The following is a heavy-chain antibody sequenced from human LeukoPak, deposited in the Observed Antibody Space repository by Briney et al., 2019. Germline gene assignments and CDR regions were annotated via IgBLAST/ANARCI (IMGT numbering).Heavy chain of an antibody. CDR2: IYPGDSDT. CDR3: ARHAPNDYGDYEGAFDI. V-gene: IGHV5-51*01. Sequence: HGESLKISCKGSGYSFTSYWIGWVRQMPGKGLEWMGIIYPGDSDTRYSPSFQGQVTISADKSISTANLQWSSLKASDTAMYYCARHAPNDYGDYEGAFDIWGQGTMVTVSS. CDR1: GYSFTSYW. D-gene: IGHD4-17*01. J-gene: IGHJ3*02.